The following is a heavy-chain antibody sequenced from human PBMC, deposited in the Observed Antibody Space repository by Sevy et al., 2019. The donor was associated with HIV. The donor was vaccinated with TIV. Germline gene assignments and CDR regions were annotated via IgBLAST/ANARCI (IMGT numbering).Heavy chain of an antibody. D-gene: IGHD3-16*01. Sequence: GGSLRLSCEASGFTFTRYAFHWVRQAPGKGLEWVAVVSKEATNKYYADSVKGRFTISRDNSRNTLYLQMQSLRADDTAVYFCARDPHSVPHWGSFDSWGQGTLVTVSS. CDR1: GFTFTRYA. CDR2: VSKEATNK. CDR3: ARDPHSVPHWGSFDS. J-gene: IGHJ4*02. V-gene: IGHV3-30-3*01.